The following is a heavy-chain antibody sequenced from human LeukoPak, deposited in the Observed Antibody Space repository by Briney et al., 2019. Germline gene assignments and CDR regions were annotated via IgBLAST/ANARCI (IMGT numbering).Heavy chain of an antibody. CDR2: IWYDGSEK. J-gene: IGHJ4*02. V-gene: IGHV3-33*06. CDR3: AKDWGTTGTGGWLFDH. D-gene: IGHD1-1*01. CDR1: GFTFRNFG. Sequence: PGGSLRLSCGASGFTFRNFGMHWLRQAPGKGLEWVAIIWYDGSEKYYSDSVKGRFTISRDNSKNTLYLQMNTLRAEDTAVYYCAKDWGTTGTGGWLFDHWGQGTLVTVSS.